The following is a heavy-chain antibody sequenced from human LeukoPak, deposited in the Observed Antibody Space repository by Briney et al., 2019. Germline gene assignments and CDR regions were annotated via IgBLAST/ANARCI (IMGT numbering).Heavy chain of an antibody. D-gene: IGHD3-10*01. V-gene: IGHV3-21*01. J-gene: IGHJ6*02. CDR1: GFTFSSYS. Sequence: GGSLRLSCAASGFTFSSYSMNWVRQAPGKGLEWVSSISSSSSYIYYADSVKGRFTIPRDNAKNSLYLQMNSLRAEDTAVYYCARDYYGSGSYYQAGGMDVWGQGTTVTVSS. CDR2: ISSSSSYI. CDR3: ARDYYGSGSYYQAGGMDV.